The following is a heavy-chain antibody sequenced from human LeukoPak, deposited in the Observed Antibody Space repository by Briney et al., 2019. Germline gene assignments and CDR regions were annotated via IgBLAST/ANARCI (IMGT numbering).Heavy chain of an antibody. CDR1: GYTFTSYA. J-gene: IGHJ6*02. CDR2: INTNTGNP. CDR3: ARDLGIAVAGTPHLVDYYYGMDV. D-gene: IGHD6-19*01. V-gene: IGHV7-4-1*02. Sequence: GASVKVSCKASGYTFTSYAMNWVRQAPGQGLEWMGWINTNTGNPTYAQGFTGRFVFSLDTSVSTAYLQISSLKAEDTAVYYCARDLGIAVAGTPHLVDYYYGMDVWGQGTTVTVSS.